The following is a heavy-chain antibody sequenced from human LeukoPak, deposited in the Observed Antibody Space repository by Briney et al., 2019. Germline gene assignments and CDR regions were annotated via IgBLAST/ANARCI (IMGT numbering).Heavy chain of an antibody. J-gene: IGHJ4*02. Sequence: PSETLSLTCTVSGGSVSRDSYYWSWIRQPPGKGLEWIGYIYYTGTTNYNPSLNSRVTILADMSKNQFSLNLSSVTAADTAVYYCARGQMLRGVADWGQGTLVTVSS. CDR3: ARGQMLRGVAD. CDR1: GGSVSRDSYY. CDR2: IYYTGTT. V-gene: IGHV4-61*01. D-gene: IGHD3-10*01.